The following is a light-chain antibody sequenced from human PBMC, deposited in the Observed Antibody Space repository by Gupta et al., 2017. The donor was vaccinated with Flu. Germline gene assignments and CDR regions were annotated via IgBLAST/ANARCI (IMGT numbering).Light chain of an antibody. CDR3: QQRSNWLLS. J-gene: IGKJ4*01. CDR2: ETV. Sequence: PSTLSLSPVERATLSCRAIRIFGNYLAWYQQKPGQPPRLLIDETVHKATGIPAMFSGSGSGADFTLTISSLEPEYFATYYCQQRSNWLLSFGGGTKVEI. CDR1: RIFGNY. V-gene: IGKV3-11*01.